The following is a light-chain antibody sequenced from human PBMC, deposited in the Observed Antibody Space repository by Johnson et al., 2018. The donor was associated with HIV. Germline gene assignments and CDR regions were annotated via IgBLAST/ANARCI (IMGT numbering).Light chain of an antibody. Sequence: QSVLTQPPSVSAAPGQKVTISCSGSSSNIGRNYVSWYQQLPGTAPKLLIYQNTWRPSWIPDRFSGSTSGASANLAITGLPTGDEADYYCGTWDNSLKAEVFGTGTKVTVL. V-gene: IGLV1-51*02. CDR3: GTWDNSLKAEV. CDR1: SSNIGRNY. CDR2: QNT. J-gene: IGLJ1*01.